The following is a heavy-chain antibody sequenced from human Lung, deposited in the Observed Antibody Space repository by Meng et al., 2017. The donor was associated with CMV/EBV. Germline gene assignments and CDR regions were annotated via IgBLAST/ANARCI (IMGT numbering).Heavy chain of an antibody. CDR3: ARVTEYGGNCLDS. CDR1: GTSISTSNW. D-gene: IGHD2-15*01. J-gene: IGHJ4*02. V-gene: IGHV4-4*02. Sequence: SETLSLXCAVSGTSISTSNWWSWVRQPPGKGLEWIGEVYHSGYTNYNPSFKSRVSMSVDRSKNQFSLRLSSVTAADTAVYYCARVTEYGGNCLDSWGQGTLVTVSS. CDR2: VYHSGYT.